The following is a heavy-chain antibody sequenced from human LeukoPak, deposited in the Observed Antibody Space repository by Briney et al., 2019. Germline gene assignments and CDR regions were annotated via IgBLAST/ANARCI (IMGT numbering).Heavy chain of an antibody. Sequence: NPSETLSLTCAVSGGSISSSNWWSWVRQPPGKGLEWIGEIYHSGSTNYNPSLESRVTISVDTSKNQFSLKLSSVTAADTAVYYCATSGWYLLPGVYWGQGTLVTVSS. CDR2: IYHSGST. CDR3: ATSGWYLLPGVY. V-gene: IGHV4-4*02. J-gene: IGHJ4*02. CDR1: GGSISSSNW. D-gene: IGHD6-19*01.